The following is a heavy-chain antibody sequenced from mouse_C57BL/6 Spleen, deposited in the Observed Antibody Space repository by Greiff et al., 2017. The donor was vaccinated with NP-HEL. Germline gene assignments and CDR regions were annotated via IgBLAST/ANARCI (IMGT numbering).Heavy chain of an antibody. V-gene: IGHV5-4*01. J-gene: IGHJ3*01. D-gene: IGHD2-4*01. CDR1: GFTFSSYA. CDR2: ISDGGSYT. Sequence: EVQRVESGGGLVKPGGSLKLSCAASGFTFSSYAMSWVRQTPEKRLEWVATISDGGSYTYYPDNVKGRFTISRDNAKNNLYLQMSQLKSEDTAMYYCARSYDDGFAYWGQGTLVTVSA. CDR3: ARSYDDGFAY.